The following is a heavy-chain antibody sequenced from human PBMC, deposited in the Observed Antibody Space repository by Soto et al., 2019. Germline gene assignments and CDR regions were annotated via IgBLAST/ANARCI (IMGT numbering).Heavy chain of an antibody. CDR1: GFTFSSYA. CDR2: ISGSGGST. Sequence: LGGSLRLSCAASGFTFSSYAMSWVRQAPGKGLEWVSAISGSGGSTYYADSVKGRFTISRDNSKNTLYLQMNSLRAEDTAVYYCAKDPDLPYSSGWYYYYGMDVWGQGTTVTVSS. V-gene: IGHV3-23*01. J-gene: IGHJ6*02. D-gene: IGHD6-19*01. CDR3: AKDPDLPYSSGWYYYYGMDV.